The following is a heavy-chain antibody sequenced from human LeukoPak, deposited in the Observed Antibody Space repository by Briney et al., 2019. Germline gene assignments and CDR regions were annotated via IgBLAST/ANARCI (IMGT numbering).Heavy chain of an antibody. V-gene: IGHV4-59*01. CDR2: IYYSGST. CDR3: ARGLAARDY. J-gene: IGHJ4*02. Sequence: SETLSLTCTVSGGSISSYYWSWIRQPPGKGLEWIGNIYYSGSTNYNPSLKSRVTISVDTSKNQFSLKLSSVTAADTAVYYCARGLAARDYWGQGTLVTVSS. D-gene: IGHD6-6*01. CDR1: GGSISSYY.